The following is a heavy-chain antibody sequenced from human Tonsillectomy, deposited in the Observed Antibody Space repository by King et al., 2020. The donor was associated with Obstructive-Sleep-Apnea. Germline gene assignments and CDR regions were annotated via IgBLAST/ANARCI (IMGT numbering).Heavy chain of an antibody. J-gene: IGHJ4*02. V-gene: IGHV4-39*01. D-gene: IGHD3-10*01. CDR1: GGSVNSISYY. CDR2: IYSGGST. CDR3: ARRSTAYASYFDY. Sequence: VPLQESGPGLVKPSETLSLTCTVSGGSVNSISYYWGWIRQPPGKGLEWIGNIYSGGSTYYNPSLKSRVTISVDSSKNQFSLNLSFLTAADTAIFYCARRSTAYASYFDYWGQGILVTVSS.